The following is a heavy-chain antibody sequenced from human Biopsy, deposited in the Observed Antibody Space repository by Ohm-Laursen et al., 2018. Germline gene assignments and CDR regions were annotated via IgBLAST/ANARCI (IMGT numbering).Heavy chain of an antibody. CDR2: NIPILGTG. CDR1: GGTFSNYG. Sequence: SVKVSCKAPGGTFSNYGVNWVRQAPGQGLEWLGGNIPILGTGNYAQKFQDRVTVAADTSTSTATMELRSLRSDDTAVYYCATKLTGYFHRWGQGALVIVSS. CDR3: ATKLTGYFHR. V-gene: IGHV1-69*06. D-gene: IGHD3-9*01. J-gene: IGHJ1*01.